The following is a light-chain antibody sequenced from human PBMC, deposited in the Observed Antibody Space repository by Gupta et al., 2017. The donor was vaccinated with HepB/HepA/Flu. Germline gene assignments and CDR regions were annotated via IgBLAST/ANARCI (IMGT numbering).Light chain of an antibody. CDR3: QQYGSLTWT. J-gene: IGKJ1*01. CDR2: AVS. V-gene: IGKV3-20*01. CDR1: QSVSSGY. Sequence: EIVLTQSPGTLSLSPGERATLSCRASQSVSSGYLDWYQQKPGRAPRLLIYAVSSRATGIPDRFSASGSGTDFTLTISRLEPEDFAVYYCQQYGSLTWTFGPGTKVEMK.